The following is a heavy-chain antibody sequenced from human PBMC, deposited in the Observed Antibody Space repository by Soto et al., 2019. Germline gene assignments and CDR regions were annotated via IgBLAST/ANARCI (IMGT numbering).Heavy chain of an antibody. CDR1: GYTFTTYD. D-gene: IGHD6-19*01. Sequence: QVQLVQSGAEVRMPGASVKVSCKASGYTFTTYDINWVRQATGQGLEWMGWMNPNSGNTAYVQQFQGRVTMTRNTSISTAYMELSSLRSDDTAVYYCVAGSNFDYWGQGTLVTVSS. V-gene: IGHV1-8*01. CDR3: VAGSNFDY. J-gene: IGHJ4*02. CDR2: MNPNSGNT.